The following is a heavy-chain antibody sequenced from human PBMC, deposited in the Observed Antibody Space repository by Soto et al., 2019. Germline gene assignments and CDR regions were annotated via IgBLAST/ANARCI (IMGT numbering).Heavy chain of an antibody. V-gene: IGHV1-69*01. Sequence: QLHLVQSGAEVKKPGSSLKVSCKASGGTFSNSGISWVRQAPGQGLAWMGGIIPIFDTTNYAQKLQGRITIIADESTQPVYLELSNLRSADXGVYYCARAPILVSVTLHENYFDSWGQGTXVXXSS. CDR1: GGTFSNSG. CDR3: ARAPILVSVTLHENYFDS. D-gene: IGHD2-21*02. J-gene: IGHJ4*02. CDR2: IIPIFDTT.